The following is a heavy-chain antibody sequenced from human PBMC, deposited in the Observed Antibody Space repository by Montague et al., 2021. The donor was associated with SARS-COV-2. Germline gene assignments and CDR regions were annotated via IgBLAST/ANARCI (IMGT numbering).Heavy chain of an antibody. Sequence: SETLSLTCTVHRGSLSGYYWTWIRQPPEKGLEWIGEINHSGGVNYNPSLKSRVTISVDTSKNHFSLKLRSVTAADTAIYYCARGYCSSTTCYRSLHYWGQGTLVAVSS. CDR2: INHSGGV. D-gene: IGHD2-2*01. V-gene: IGHV4-34*01. CDR3: ARGYCSSTTCYRSLHY. J-gene: IGHJ4*02. CDR1: RGSLSGYY.